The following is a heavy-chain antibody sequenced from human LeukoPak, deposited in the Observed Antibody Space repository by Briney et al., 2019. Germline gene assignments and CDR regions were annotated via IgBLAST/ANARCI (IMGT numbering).Heavy chain of an antibody. CDR2: ISGSGGST. V-gene: IGHV3-23*01. CDR3: AKGALLLWFGEAPSTFDY. Sequence: GGSLRLSCAASGFTFSSYAMSWVRQAPGKGLEWVSAISGSGGSTYYADSVKGRFTISRDNSKNTLYLQMSSLRAEDTAVYYCAKGALLLWFGEAPSTFDYWGQGTLVTVSS. D-gene: IGHD3-10*01. CDR1: GFTFSSYA. J-gene: IGHJ4*02.